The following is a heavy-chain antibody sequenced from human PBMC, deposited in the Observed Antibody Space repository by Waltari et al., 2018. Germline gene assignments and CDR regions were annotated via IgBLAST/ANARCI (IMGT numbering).Heavy chain of an antibody. CDR2: IYYSGST. CDR1: GGSISSSSYY. J-gene: IGHJ6*02. V-gene: IGHV4-39*01. D-gene: IGHD6-19*01. Sequence: QLQLQESGPGLVKPSETLSLTCTVSGGSISSSSYYWGWIRQPPGKGLEWIGSIYYSGSTHHNPSLKGRVTISVDTSKNQFSLKLSSVTAADTAVYYCARCAGSGWYWEYYGMDVWGQGTTVTVSS. CDR3: ARCAGSGWYWEYYGMDV.